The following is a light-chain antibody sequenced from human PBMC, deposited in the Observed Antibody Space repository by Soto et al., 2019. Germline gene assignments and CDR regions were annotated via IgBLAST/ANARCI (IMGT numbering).Light chain of an antibody. CDR1: QSISSW. CDR2: KAS. J-gene: IGKJ4*01. CDR3: QQYKSSPLT. Sequence: DIQMTQSPSTLAASVGDRVTITCRASQSISSWLAWYQQKPGKAPNLLIYKASTLESGVPSRFSDSGSGTEFTLTISSVQPDDFATYYFQQYKSSPLTLGGGTKVDIK. V-gene: IGKV1-5*03.